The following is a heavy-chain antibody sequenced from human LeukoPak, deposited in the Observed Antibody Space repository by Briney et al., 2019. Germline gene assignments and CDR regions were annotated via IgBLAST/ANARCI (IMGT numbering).Heavy chain of an antibody. CDR1: GFTVSSNY. CDR3: ARNRDYGQTGYFDY. D-gene: IGHD4/OR15-4a*01. Sequence: GGSLRLSCAASGFTVSSNYMSWVRQSPGKGLEWLSVIYSGGSTYYADSVKGRFNIYRDHSKNTLYLQLNSLRAEDTAAYYCARNRDYGQTGYFDYWGQGTLVTVSS. V-gene: IGHV3-66*01. J-gene: IGHJ4*02. CDR2: IYSGGST.